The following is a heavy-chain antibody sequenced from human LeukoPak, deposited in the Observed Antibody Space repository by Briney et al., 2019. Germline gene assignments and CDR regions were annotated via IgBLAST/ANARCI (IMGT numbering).Heavy chain of an antibody. D-gene: IGHD5-12*01. CDR1: GFTVSSNY. CDR3: ARSPDIVATGYFDY. J-gene: IGHJ4*02. Sequence: GGSLRLSCAASGFTVSSNYMSWVRQAPGKGLEWVSVIYSGGSTYYADSVKGRFTISRDNSKNTLYLQMNSLRAEDTAVYYCARSPDIVATGYFDYWGQGTLVTVSS. CDR2: IYSGGST. V-gene: IGHV3-66*01.